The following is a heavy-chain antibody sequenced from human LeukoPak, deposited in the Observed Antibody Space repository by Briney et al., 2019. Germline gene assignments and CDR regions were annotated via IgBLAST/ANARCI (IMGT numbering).Heavy chain of an antibody. V-gene: IGHV4-61*05. CDR3: ARGVSYYDSSGYYNEYFQH. Sequence: SETLSLTCTVSGGSISSSNYYWGWIRQPPGKGLEWIGYIYYSGSTNYNPSLKSRVTISVDTSKNQFSLKLSSVTAAVTAVYYCARGVSYYDSSGYYNEYFQHWGQGTLVTVSS. D-gene: IGHD3-22*01. CDR2: IYYSGST. J-gene: IGHJ1*01. CDR1: GGSISSSNYY.